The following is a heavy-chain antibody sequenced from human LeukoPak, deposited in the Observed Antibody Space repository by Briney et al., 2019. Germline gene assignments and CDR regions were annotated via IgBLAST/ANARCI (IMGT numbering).Heavy chain of an antibody. V-gene: IGHV4-34*01. CDR3: ARVWYYGSGTNSDLYYYYYMDV. CDR1: GGSFSGHY. Sequence: PSETLSLTCAVYGGSFSGHYWSWIRQPPGKGLEWTGEINHSGSTNYNPSLKSRVTISIDTSKNQFSLKLSAVTAADTAVYYCARVWYYGSGTNSDLYYYYYMDVWGRGTTVTVSS. CDR2: INHSGST. D-gene: IGHD3-10*01. J-gene: IGHJ6*03.